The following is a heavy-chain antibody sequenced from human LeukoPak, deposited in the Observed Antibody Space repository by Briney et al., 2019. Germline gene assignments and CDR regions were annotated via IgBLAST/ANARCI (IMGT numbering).Heavy chain of an antibody. CDR2: ISGSGST. V-gene: IGHV3-NL1*01. CDR3: AKAVTTEGKNFDY. Sequence: GGSLRLSCAASGFTFSSYGIHWVRQAPGKGLEWVSVISGSGSTYYADSVKGRFTISRDNSKNTVYLQMNSLRGEDTAVYYCAKAVTTEGKNFDYWGLGTLVTVSS. D-gene: IGHD4-17*01. J-gene: IGHJ4*02. CDR1: GFTFSSYG.